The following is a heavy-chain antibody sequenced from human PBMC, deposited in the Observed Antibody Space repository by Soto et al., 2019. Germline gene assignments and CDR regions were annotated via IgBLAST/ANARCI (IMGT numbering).Heavy chain of an antibody. CDR2: INTSGGSP. V-gene: IGHV1-46*01. D-gene: IGHD6-25*01. CDR1: GYTFTIYY. CDR3: ARGGRHSDYYYYYGMDV. J-gene: IGHJ6*02. Sequence: GASVKVSCKAFGYTFTIYYIHWVRQAPGQGLEWMGVINTSGGSPTYAQKFQDRVTTTRDTSTSTVYMELSSLRSEDTAVYYCARGGRHSDYYYYYGMDVWGQ.